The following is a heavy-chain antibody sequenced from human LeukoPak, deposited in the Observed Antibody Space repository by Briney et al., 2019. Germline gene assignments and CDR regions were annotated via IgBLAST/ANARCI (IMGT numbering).Heavy chain of an antibody. Sequence: SETLSLTCTVSGDSISNYYWSWIRQSPGKGLEWIGYIYYSGSTNYNPSLKSRVTISVDTSKNQFSLKLSSVTAADTAVYYCARKTCSGGSCFQFDFWGQGTLVTVSS. V-gene: IGHV4-59*01. J-gene: IGHJ4*02. D-gene: IGHD2-15*01. CDR2: IYYSGST. CDR1: GDSISNYY. CDR3: ARKTCSGGSCFQFDF.